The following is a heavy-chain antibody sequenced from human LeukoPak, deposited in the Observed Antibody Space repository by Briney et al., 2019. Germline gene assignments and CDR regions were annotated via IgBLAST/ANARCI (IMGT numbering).Heavy chain of an antibody. D-gene: IGHD4-11*01. CDR3: TREDHSNYNY. V-gene: IGHV3-7*01. CDR1: GFPFSSYG. Sequence: GGSLRLSCAASGFPFSSYGMVWVRQAPGKGLEWVASIKQDGGETFYVDSVKGRFTISRDNAKNSLYLQMNSLRAEDTAVYYCTREDHSNYNYWGQGTLVTVSS. J-gene: IGHJ4*02. CDR2: IKQDGGET.